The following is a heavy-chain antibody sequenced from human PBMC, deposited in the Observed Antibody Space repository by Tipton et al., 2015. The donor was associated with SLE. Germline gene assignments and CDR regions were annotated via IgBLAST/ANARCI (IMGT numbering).Heavy chain of an antibody. CDR3: EGAATGTNYYMDV. Sequence: TLSLTCSVSGGFIIGFYWIWIRQPPGRGLEWIGYISESGNTNYNPSLKSRVTMSVDTSKNQFSLKLSSVTAADTAVYYCEGAATGTNYYMDVWGKGTTVTVSS. V-gene: IGHV4-59*03. CDR2: ISESGNT. J-gene: IGHJ6*03. CDR1: GGFIIGFY. D-gene: IGHD4-17*01.